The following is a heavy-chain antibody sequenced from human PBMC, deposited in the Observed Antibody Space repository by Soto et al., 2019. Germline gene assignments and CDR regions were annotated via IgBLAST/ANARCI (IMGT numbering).Heavy chain of an antibody. Sequence: QVQLVESGGGLVKPGGSLRLSCAASGFTFSDYYMSWIRQAPGKGLEWVSYISSSGNTIYYADSVKGRFTISRDNAKNSLYLQMKSLRAEDKAVYYCARDEGGSSWYRLDALDIWGQGTMVTVSS. V-gene: IGHV3-11*01. CDR1: GFTFSDYY. CDR2: ISSSGNTI. CDR3: ARDEGGSSWYRLDALDI. J-gene: IGHJ3*02. D-gene: IGHD6-13*01.